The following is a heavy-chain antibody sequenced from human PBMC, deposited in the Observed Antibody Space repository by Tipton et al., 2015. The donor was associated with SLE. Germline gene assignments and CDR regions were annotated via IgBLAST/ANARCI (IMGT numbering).Heavy chain of an antibody. Sequence: SLRLSCAASGFTFKRFGMHWVRQAPGKGLEWVAVIWNDGSKTYYADSVKGRFTISRDNSKNTLDLQMDSLRTEDTAVYYCLRGYSFGSSYYFYYMDVWGRGTTVTVSS. CDR3: LRGYSFGSSYYFYYMDV. V-gene: IGHV3-33*01. CDR1: GFTFKRFG. CDR2: IWNDGSKT. D-gene: IGHD5-18*01. J-gene: IGHJ6*03.